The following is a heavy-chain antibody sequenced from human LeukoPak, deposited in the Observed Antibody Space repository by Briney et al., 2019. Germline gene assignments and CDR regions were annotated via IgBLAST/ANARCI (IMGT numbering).Heavy chain of an antibody. CDR3: AKVEMATGDFDY. D-gene: IGHD5-24*01. V-gene: IGHV3-23*01. CDR1: GFTFSNYA. Sequence: GGSLRLSCAASGFTFSNYAMSWVRQAPRKGLEWVSSISVSGGSTYYAESVKGRFTISRDNSKNTLYLQMNTLRADDTALYFCAKVEMATGDFDYWGQGALVTVYS. CDR2: ISVSGGST. J-gene: IGHJ4*02.